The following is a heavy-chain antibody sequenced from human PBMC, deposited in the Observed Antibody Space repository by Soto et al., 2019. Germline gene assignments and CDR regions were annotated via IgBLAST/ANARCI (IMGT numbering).Heavy chain of an antibody. D-gene: IGHD3-22*01. Sequence: PGGSLRLSCAASGFTFSSYWMHWVRQAPGKGLEWVSVIYSGGSTYYADSVKGRFTISRDNSKNTLYLQMNSLRAEDTAVYYCARDRRYYDSSAYYFDYWGQGTLVTVSS. CDR1: GFTFSSYW. J-gene: IGHJ4*02. V-gene: IGHV3-53*01. CDR2: IYSGGST. CDR3: ARDRRYYDSSAYYFDY.